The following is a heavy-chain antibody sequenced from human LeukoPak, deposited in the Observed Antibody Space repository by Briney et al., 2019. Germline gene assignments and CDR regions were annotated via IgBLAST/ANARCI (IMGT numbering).Heavy chain of an antibody. CDR3: ARVSYSGGYFDY. J-gene: IGHJ4*02. CDR2: IHYSGST. Sequence: SETLSLTCTVSGGSIGSYYWSWLRQPPGKGLEWIACIHYSGSTNYNPSLKSRVTISVDTSTNQFSLNLSSVTAADTAVYYCARVSYSGGYFDYWGQGTPVTVSS. D-gene: IGHD1-26*01. V-gene: IGHV4-59*01. CDR1: GGSIGSYY.